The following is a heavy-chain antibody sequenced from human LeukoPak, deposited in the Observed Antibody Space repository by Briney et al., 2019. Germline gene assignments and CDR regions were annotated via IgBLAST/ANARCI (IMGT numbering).Heavy chain of an antibody. D-gene: IGHD6-13*01. J-gene: IGHJ4*02. CDR2: IYYSGST. Sequence: SETLSLTCTVSGGSISSYYWSWIRQPPGKGLEWIGYIYYSGSTNYNPSLKSRVTISVDTSKNQFSLQLSSVTAADTAVYYCARGIAAAGTGDYWGQGTLVTVSS. V-gene: IGHV4-59*01. CDR3: ARGIAAAGTGDY. CDR1: GGSISSYY.